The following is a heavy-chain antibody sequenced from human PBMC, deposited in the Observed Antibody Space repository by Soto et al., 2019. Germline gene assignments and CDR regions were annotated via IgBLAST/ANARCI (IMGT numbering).Heavy chain of an antibody. D-gene: IGHD6-19*01. J-gene: IGHJ6*02. CDR1: GGTFSSYA. Sequence: QVQLVQSGAEVKKPGSSVKVSCKASGGTFSSYAISWVRQAPGQGLEWMGGIIPIFGTANYAQKFQGRVTITADESTSTAYMELSSLRSEDTAVYYCARGARQWLDKSLNYYYYGMDVWGQGTTVTVSS. V-gene: IGHV1-69*01. CDR2: IIPIFGTA. CDR3: ARGARQWLDKSLNYYYYGMDV.